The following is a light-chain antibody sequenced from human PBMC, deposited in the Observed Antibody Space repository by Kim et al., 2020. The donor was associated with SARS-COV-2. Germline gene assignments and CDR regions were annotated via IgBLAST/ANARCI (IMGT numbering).Light chain of an antibody. V-gene: IGKV3-15*01. J-gene: IGKJ4*01. CDR3: QQYNNWPLT. CDR2: DLS. Sequence: EIVMTQSPATLSVSPGERVTLSCRASQTVYNYLAWYQQKPGQTPRLLIYDLSTRATGIPARFSGSGSGTEFTLTISSLQSEDFAVYYCQQYNNWPLTFGGGTKVEIK. CDR1: QTVYNY.